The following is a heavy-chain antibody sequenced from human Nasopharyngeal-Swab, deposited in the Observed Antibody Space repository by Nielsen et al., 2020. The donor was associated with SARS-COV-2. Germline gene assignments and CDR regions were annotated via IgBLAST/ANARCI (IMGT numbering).Heavy chain of an antibody. CDR2: IGTAGDT. CDR3: ARAHYGGTYYYYYGMDV. V-gene: IGHV3-13*01. Sequence: GESLKISCAASGFTFSSYDMHWVRQATGKGLEWFSAIGTAGDTYYPGSVKGRFTISRENAKNSLYLQMNSLRAGDTAVYYCARAHYGGTYYYYYGMDVWGQGTTVTVSS. CDR1: GFTFSSYD. D-gene: IGHD4-23*01. J-gene: IGHJ6*02.